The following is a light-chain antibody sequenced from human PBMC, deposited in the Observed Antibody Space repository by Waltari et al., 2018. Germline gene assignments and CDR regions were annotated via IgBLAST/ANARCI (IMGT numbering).Light chain of an antibody. J-gene: IGKJ4*01. CDR1: HGLSYY. CDR2: GAS. Sequence: DIRLTQSPSSLSASVGDRVPITCRASHGLSYYLAWFQQKPGKAPKPLIFGASSLQSGVPWRFSGGGSETFFTLTINDLQPEDFATYDCQQYNSYPPTFGGGTRV. V-gene: IGKV1-16*01. CDR3: QQYNSYPPT.